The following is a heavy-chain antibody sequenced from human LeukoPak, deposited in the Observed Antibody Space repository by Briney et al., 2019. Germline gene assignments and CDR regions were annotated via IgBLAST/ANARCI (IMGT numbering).Heavy chain of an antibody. J-gene: IGHJ4*02. CDR1: GFTFSSYA. V-gene: IGHV3-23*01. D-gene: IGHD6-6*01. CDR3: ARDSSSSFDY. CDR2: ISGSGGST. Sequence: PGGSLGLSCAASGFTFSSYAMSWVRQAPGKGLEWVSAISGSGGSTYYADSVKGRFTISRDNSKNTLYLQLNSLRAEDTAVYYCARDSSSSFDYWGQGTLVTVSS.